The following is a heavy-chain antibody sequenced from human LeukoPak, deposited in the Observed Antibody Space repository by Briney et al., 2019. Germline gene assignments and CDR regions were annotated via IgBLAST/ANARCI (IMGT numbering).Heavy chain of an antibody. J-gene: IGHJ5*02. CDR1: GFTFSSYG. V-gene: IGHV3-33*01. Sequence: GRSLGLSCAASGFTFSSYGMHWVRQAPGKGLEWVAVIWYDGSNKYYADSVKGRFTISRDNSKNTLYLQMNSLRAEDTAVYYCARDASLVGGWFDPWGQGTLVTVSS. CDR3: ARDASLVGGWFDP. CDR2: IWYDGSNK.